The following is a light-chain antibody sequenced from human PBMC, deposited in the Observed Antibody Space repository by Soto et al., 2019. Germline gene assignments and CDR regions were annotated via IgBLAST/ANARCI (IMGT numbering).Light chain of an antibody. Sequence: QSALTQPASVSGSPGQSITISCTGTSSDIGGYNYVSWYQQHPGKAPKLMIYDVSNRPSGVSNRFSGSKSGNTASLTIFGLQAEDEADYYCSSQAVSSTLVFGGGTQLTVL. CDR1: SSDIGGYNY. CDR3: SSQAVSSTLV. V-gene: IGLV2-14*01. CDR2: DVS. J-gene: IGLJ2*01.